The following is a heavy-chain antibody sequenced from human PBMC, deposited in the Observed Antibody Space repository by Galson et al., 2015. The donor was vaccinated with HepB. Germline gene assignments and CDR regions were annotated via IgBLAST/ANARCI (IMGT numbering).Heavy chain of an antibody. CDR1: GFTVSSSY. CDR2: IYSGGST. J-gene: IGHJ3*02. CDR3: ARDDSSGYFHAFDI. V-gene: IGHV3-53*01. Sequence: SLRLSCAASGFTVSSSYMSWVRQAPGKGLEWVSVIYSGGSTYYADSVKGRFTISRDNSKNTLYLQMNSLRAEDTAVYYCARDDSSGYFHAFDIWGQGTMVTVSS. D-gene: IGHD3-22*01.